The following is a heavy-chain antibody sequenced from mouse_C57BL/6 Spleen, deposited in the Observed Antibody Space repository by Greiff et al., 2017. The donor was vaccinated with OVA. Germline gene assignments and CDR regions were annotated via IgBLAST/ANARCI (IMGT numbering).Heavy chain of an antibody. D-gene: IGHD2-4*01. CDR3: ARRDDYDREAWFAY. J-gene: IGHJ3*01. CDR1: GFTFSDYG. Sequence: EVHLVESGGGLVKPGGSLKLSCAASGFTFSDYGMHWVRQAPEKGLEWVAYISSGSSTIYYADTVKGRFTISRDNAKNTLFLQMTSLRSEDTAMYYCARRDDYDREAWFAYWGQGTLVTVSA. V-gene: IGHV5-17*01. CDR2: ISSGSSTI.